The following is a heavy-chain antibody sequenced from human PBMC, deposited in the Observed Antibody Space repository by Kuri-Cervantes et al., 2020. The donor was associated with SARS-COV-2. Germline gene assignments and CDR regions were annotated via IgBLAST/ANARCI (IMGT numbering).Heavy chain of an antibody. CDR3: ATNLHLIWFGELTDAFDI. D-gene: IGHD3-10*01. V-gene: IGHV4-34*08. CDR2: INHSGST. CDR1: GFTVSSNY. J-gene: IGHJ3*02. Sequence: ESLKISCAASGFTVSSNYMSWVRQPPGKGLEWIGEINHSGSTNYNPSLKSRVTISVDTSKNQFSLKLSSVTAADTAVYYCATNLHLIWFGELTDAFDIWGQGTMVTVSS.